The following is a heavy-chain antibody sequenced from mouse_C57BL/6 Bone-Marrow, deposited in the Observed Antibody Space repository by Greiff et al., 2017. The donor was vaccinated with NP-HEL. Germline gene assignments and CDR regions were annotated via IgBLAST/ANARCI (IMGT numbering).Heavy chain of an antibody. CDR3: ARYPY. CDR2: INPSSGYT. Sequence: VQLQQSGAELAKPGASVKLSCKASGYTFTSYWMHWVKQRPGQGLEWIGYINPSSGYTKYNQKFKDKATLTADKSSGTAYMQLSSLTYEDSAVYYCARYPYWGQGTSVTVSS. J-gene: IGHJ4*01. V-gene: IGHV1-7*01. CDR1: GYTFTSYW.